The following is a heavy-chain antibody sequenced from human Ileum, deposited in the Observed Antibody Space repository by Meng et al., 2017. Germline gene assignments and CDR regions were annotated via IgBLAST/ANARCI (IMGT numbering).Heavy chain of an antibody. D-gene: IGHD3-10*02. J-gene: IGHJ4*02. CDR1: GFTFSSYE. V-gene: IGHV3-48*03. CDR3: ARDVLAVRGVVDY. CDR2: ITRNGSET. Sequence: GGSLRLSCVVSGFTFSSYEMNWVRQAPGKGLEWVSFITRNGSETLYADSVKGRFSISRDNAKNSLFLQMNSLRVEDTAVYYCARDVLAVRGVVDYWGQGSLVTVSS.